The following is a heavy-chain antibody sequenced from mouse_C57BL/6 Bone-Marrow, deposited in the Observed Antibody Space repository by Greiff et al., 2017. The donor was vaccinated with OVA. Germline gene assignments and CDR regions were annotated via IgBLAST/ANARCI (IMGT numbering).Heavy chain of an antibody. D-gene: IGHD1-1*01. CDR2: IDPEDGDT. Sequence: VHVKQSGAELVRPGASVKLSCTASGFNIKDYYMHWVKQRPEQGLEWIGRIDPEDGDTEYAPKFQGKATMTADTSSNTAYLQLSSLTSEDTAVYYCTTSYYYGSSPYAMDYWGQGTSVTVSS. CDR1: GFNIKDYY. J-gene: IGHJ4*01. V-gene: IGHV14-1*01. CDR3: TTSYYYGSSPYAMDY.